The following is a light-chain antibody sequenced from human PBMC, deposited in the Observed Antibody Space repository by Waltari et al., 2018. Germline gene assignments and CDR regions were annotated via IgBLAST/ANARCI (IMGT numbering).Light chain of an antibody. J-gene: IGKJ3*01. CDR3: QHRGHWPPDAT. CDR1: QSVRGY. Sequence: ELVLTQSPATLSLSPGERATLSCRASQSVRGYIAWYQQKPGQAPRLLIYDTANRATGLPARFSGRGSGTDFTLTISSLEPEDFAVYYCQHRGHWPPDATFGPGTKVDIK. CDR2: DTA. V-gene: IGKV3-11*01.